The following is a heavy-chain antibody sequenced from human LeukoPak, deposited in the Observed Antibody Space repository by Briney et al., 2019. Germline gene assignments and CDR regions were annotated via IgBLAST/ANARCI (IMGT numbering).Heavy chain of an antibody. CDR2: INTDGSST. CDR3: AKDLEQAHTWFGELFAPSDY. D-gene: IGHD3-10*01. CDR1: GFTFSSYW. Sequence: QTGGSLRLSCAASGFTFSSYWMHWVRQAPGKGLVWVSRINTDGSSTSYADSVKGRFTISRDNSKNTLYLQMNSLRAEDTAVYYCAKDLEQAHTWFGELFAPSDYWGQGTLVTVSS. V-gene: IGHV3-74*01. J-gene: IGHJ4*02.